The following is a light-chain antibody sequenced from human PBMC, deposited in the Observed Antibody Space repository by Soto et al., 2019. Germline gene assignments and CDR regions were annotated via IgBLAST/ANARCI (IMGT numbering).Light chain of an antibody. J-gene: IGLJ2*01. V-gene: IGLV3-21*04. CDR2: YDS. CDR1: NIGSKS. CDR3: QVWDTSSNHVV. Sequence: SYELTQPPSVSVAPGKTAKITCGGNNIGSKSVHWYQQKPGQAPVLVIYYDSARPSGIPERLSGSNSGNTATLSIGRVEAGDEADYYCQVWDTSSNHVVFGGGTQLTVL.